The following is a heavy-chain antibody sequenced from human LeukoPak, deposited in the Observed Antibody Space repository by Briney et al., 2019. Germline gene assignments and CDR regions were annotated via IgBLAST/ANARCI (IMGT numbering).Heavy chain of an antibody. J-gene: IGHJ6*02. CDR1: GYTFTSYG. CDR3: ARDLRPFYYYYYGMDV. Sequence: ASAKVSCKASGYTFTSYGISWVRQAPGQGLEWMGWISAYNGNTNYAQKLQGRVTMTTDTSTSTAYMELRSLRSDDTAVYYCARDLRPFYYYYYGMDVWGQGATVTVSS. D-gene: IGHD6-25*01. CDR2: ISAYNGNT. V-gene: IGHV1-18*01.